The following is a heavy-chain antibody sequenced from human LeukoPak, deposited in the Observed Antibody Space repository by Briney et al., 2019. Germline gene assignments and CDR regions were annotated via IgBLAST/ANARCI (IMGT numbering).Heavy chain of an antibody. CDR1: GYTFIGYY. CDR3: ARDVVRGVRVVGY. CDR2: INPNSGGT. V-gene: IGHV1-2*02. J-gene: IGHJ4*02. D-gene: IGHD3-10*01. Sequence: ASVKVSCKASGYTFIGYYMDWVRQAAGQGLEWMGWINPNSGGTNYAQKFQGRVTMTRDTSISTAYMELSRLRSDDTAVYYCARDVVRGVRVVGYWGQGTLVTVSS.